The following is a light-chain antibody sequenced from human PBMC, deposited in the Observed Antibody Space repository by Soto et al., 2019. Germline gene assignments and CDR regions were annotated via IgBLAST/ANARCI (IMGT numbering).Light chain of an antibody. Sequence: EIVLTQSPGTLSLSPGERATLSCRASQSVNSNYLAWYQQKPGQGPRLLMYGASSRATGIPDRFSGSGSGTDFTLTSSRLEPEDFAVYYCQQYYNSPRTFGQGNKVEIK. J-gene: IGKJ1*01. V-gene: IGKV3-20*01. CDR2: GAS. CDR3: QQYYNSPRT. CDR1: QSVNSNY.